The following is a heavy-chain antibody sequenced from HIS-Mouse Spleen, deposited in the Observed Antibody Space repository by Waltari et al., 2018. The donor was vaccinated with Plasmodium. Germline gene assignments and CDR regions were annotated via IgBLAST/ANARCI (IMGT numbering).Heavy chain of an antibody. Sequence: QVQLVESGGGVVQPGRSLRLSCAASGFTFSRYGMPWVRQAPGKGLEWVAVIWYDGSNKYYADSVKGRFTISRDNSKNTLYLQMNSLRAEDTAVYYCAKDLNWGFDYWGQGTLVTVSS. D-gene: IGHD7-27*01. CDR2: IWYDGSNK. J-gene: IGHJ4*02. V-gene: IGHV3-33*06. CDR3: AKDLNWGFDY. CDR1: GFTFSRYG.